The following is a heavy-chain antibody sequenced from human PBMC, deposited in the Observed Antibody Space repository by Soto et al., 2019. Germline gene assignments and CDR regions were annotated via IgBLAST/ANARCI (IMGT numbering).Heavy chain of an antibody. CDR2: IRSKANSYAT. J-gene: IGHJ6*02. CDR3: ASDTARVYYGIDV. D-gene: IGHD5-18*01. Sequence: EVQLVESGGGLVQPGGSLKLSCAASGFTFSGSAMHWVRQASGKGLEWVGRIRSKANSYATAYAASVKGRFTISRDDSKNKAYLQMHSLKTEDTAVYYCASDTARVYYGIDVWGQGTTVTVSS. CDR1: GFTFSGSA. V-gene: IGHV3-73*02.